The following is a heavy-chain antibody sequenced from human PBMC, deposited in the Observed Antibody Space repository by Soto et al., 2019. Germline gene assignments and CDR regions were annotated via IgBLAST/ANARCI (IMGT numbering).Heavy chain of an antibody. Sequence: QVQLVQSGAEVKKPGSSVKVSCKASGGTFSSYSINWVRQAPGQGLKWMGEIIPIFGTANYAQKFQGRVTITADESTSTAYMELSSLRSEDTALYYCARDGGRHSGGIDYWGQGTLVTVSS. V-gene: IGHV1-69*01. CDR2: IIPIFGTA. J-gene: IGHJ4*02. CDR1: GGTFSSYS. D-gene: IGHD1-26*01. CDR3: ARDGGRHSGGIDY.